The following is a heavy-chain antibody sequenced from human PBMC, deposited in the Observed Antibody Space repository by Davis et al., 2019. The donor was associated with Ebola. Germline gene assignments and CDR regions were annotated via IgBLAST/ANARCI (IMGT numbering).Heavy chain of an antibody. CDR2: TYYTSKWFN. V-gene: IGHV6-1*01. J-gene: IGHJ4*02. D-gene: IGHD5-12*01. CDR3: ARGWLRVGFDY. Sequence: PSETLSLTCAISGASVPGNSGAWNWIRQSPSRGLEWLGRTYYTSKWFNHYAASVKSRITINTDTSKNQLSLQLNSVTPEDTAVYYCARGWLRVGFDYWGQGTLVTVSS. CDR1: GASVPGNSGA.